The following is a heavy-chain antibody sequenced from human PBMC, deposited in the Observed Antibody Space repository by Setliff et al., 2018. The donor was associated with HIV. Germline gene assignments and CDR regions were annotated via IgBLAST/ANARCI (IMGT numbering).Heavy chain of an antibody. CDR1: GGSITSYY. Sequence: SETLSLTCTVSGGSITSYYWNWIRQSPGKGLEWIGYLFDSGTTKYNPSVTRRVTISVDASKNQFFLQLISVTAADTAVYYCARQGGYNSPLMVWGQGKLVTVSS. CDR2: LFDSGTT. CDR3: ARQGGYNSPLMV. J-gene: IGHJ4*02. D-gene: IGHD3-10*01. V-gene: IGHV4-59*08.